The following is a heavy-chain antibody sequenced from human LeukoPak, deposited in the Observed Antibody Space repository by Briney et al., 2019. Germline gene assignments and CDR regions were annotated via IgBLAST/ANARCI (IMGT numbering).Heavy chain of an antibody. D-gene: IGHD6-19*01. V-gene: IGHV3-30*18. CDR2: ISYDGSNK. J-gene: IGHJ4*02. CDR1: GFTFSSYG. CDR3: AKVEDEQYYFDY. Sequence: PPGGSLRLSCAASGFTFSSYGMHWVRQAPGKGLEWVAVISYDGSNKYYADSVKGRFTISRDNSKNTLYLQMNSLRAEDTAVYYCAKVEDEQYYFDYWGQGTLVTVSS.